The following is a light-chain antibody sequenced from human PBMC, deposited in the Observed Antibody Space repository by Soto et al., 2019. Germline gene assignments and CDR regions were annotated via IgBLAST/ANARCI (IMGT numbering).Light chain of an antibody. V-gene: IGKV3-20*01. CDR1: QRIATSY. CDR2: GTS. J-gene: IGKJ5*01. Sequence: DIVLTQSAATLSLSPGERATLSCRASQRIATSYLGWYQQKPGQAPRLLIYGTSKRAADIPDRFSGSGSGTDFTLTISRLEPEDFAVYYCQQYGSSPPITFAQRARLAIK. CDR3: QQYGSSPPIT.